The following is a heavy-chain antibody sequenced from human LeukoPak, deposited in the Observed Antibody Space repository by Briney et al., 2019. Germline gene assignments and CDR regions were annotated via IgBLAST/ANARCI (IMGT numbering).Heavy chain of an antibody. CDR1: GGSISSDNYY. V-gene: IGHV4-61*01. CDR3: AIHEPSGSYSP. CDR2: IYYSGST. J-gene: IGHJ5*02. Sequence: SETLSLTCTVSGGSISSDNYYWSWIRQHPGKGLEWIGYIYYSGSTNYNPSLKSRVTISIDTSKNQFSLKLSSVTAADTAVYYCAIHEPSGSYSPWGQGTLVTVSS. D-gene: IGHD1-26*01.